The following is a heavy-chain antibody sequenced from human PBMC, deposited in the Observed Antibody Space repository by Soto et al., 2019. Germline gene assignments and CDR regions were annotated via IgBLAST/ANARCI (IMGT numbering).Heavy chain of an antibody. Sequence: QVQLVQSGGGLVKPGGSLRLSCAASGFNFNDYYMSWIRQAPGKGLEWLSYIDTTGSTIYHADAVKGRFTISRDIAQNSLFLQMNSLRTEDRAMYYCARGGLRGGRFIYWGQGALVRVSS. J-gene: IGHJ4*02. D-gene: IGHD6-25*01. V-gene: IGHV3-11*01. CDR3: ARGGLRGGRFIY. CDR1: GFNFNDYY. CDR2: IDTTGSTI.